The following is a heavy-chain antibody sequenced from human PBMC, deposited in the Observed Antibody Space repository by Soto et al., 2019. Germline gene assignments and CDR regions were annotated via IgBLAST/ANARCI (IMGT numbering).Heavy chain of an antibody. J-gene: IGHJ4*02. V-gene: IGHV3-15*01. CDR3: TTDDYGDYGVNKYYFDY. CDR2: IKSKTDGGTT. CDR1: GFTFSNAW. D-gene: IGHD4-17*01. Sequence: GGSLRLSCAASGFTFSNAWMSWVRQAPGKGLEWVGRIKSKTDGGTTDYAAPVKGRFTISRDDSKNTLYLQMNSLKTEDTAVYYCTTDDYGDYGVNKYYFDYWGQATLVTVSS.